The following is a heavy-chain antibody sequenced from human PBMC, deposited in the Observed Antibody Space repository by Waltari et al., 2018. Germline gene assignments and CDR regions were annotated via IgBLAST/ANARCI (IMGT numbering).Heavy chain of an antibody. Sequence: QVQLVESGGGVVQPGRSLRLSCAASGFPFSSSAMPWVRQAPGKGLEWVAVISYDGSNKYYADSVKGRFTISRDNSKNTLYLQLNSLRAEDTAVYYCARDGGEHAFDIWGQGTMVTVSS. CDR1: GFPFSSSA. D-gene: IGHD3-16*01. CDR3: ARDGGEHAFDI. J-gene: IGHJ3*02. CDR2: ISYDGSNK. V-gene: IGHV3-30-3*01.